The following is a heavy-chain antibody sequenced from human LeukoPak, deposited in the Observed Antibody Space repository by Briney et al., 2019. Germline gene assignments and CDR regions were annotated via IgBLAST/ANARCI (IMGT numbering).Heavy chain of an antibody. CDR3: ATLGNYYYDSSGTGDY. Sequence: SETLSLTCTVSGGSISSYYWSWIRQPPGKGLEWIGYICYSGSTNYNPSLKSRVTISVDTSKNQFSLKLSSVTAADTAVYHCATLGNYYYDSSGTGDYWGQGTLVTVSS. V-gene: IGHV4-59*01. CDR2: ICYSGST. CDR1: GGSISSYY. J-gene: IGHJ4*02. D-gene: IGHD3-22*01.